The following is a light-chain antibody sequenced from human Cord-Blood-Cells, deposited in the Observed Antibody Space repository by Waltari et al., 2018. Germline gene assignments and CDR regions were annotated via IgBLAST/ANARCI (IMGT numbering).Light chain of an antibody. CDR1: SSDVGGYNH. CDR3: SSYTSSSTRVV. Sequence: QSALTQPASVSGSPGQSITLSCTGTSSDVGGYNHVFWYQQPPGKAPKLMIYDVSNRRSGVSNRFSGSKSGNTASLTISGLQAEDEADYYCSSYTSSSTRVVFGGGTKLTVL. CDR2: DVS. J-gene: IGLJ2*01. V-gene: IGLV2-14*03.